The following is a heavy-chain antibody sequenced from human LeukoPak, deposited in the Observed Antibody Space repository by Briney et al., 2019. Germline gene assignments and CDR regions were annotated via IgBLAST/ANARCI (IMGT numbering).Heavy chain of an antibody. J-gene: IGHJ3*02. D-gene: IGHD1-26*01. CDR2: IYSGGST. CDR3: GRDREVGDGIDSFDI. CDR1: GFTASSNF. Sequence: GGSLRLSWAAAGFTASSNFMTWVRQAPGKGLEWVSVIYSGGSTYYAESVRGRFTISRDNSKNSLYLKMKSLRAKNTPGFTCGRDREVGDGIDSFDIWGQGTMVTVFS. V-gene: IGHV3-66*01.